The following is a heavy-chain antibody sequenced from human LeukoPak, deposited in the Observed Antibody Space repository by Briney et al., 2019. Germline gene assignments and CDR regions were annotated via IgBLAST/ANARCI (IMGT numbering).Heavy chain of an antibody. CDR3: ARGYYYDSSGLLLEY. Sequence: GGSLRLSCAASGFTFSSYSMKWVRQAPGKGLEWVSSISSSSSYIYYADSVKGRFTISRDNAKNSLYLQMNSLRAEDTAVYYCARGYYYDSSGLLLEYWGQGTLVTVSS. J-gene: IGHJ4*02. D-gene: IGHD3-22*01. CDR2: ISSSSSYI. CDR1: GFTFSSYS. V-gene: IGHV3-21*01.